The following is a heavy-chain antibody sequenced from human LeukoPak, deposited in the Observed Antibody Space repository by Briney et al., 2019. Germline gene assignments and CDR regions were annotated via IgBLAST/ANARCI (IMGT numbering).Heavy chain of an antibody. CDR1: GGTFSSYA. V-gene: IGHV1-69*05. Sequence: SVKVSCRASGGTFSSYAISWVRQAPGQGLEWMGGIIPIFGTANYAQKFQGRVTITTDESTSTAYMELSSLRSEDTAVYYCAGERTYRDAFDIWGQGTMVTVSS. CDR3: AGERTYRDAFDI. CDR2: IIPIFGTA. J-gene: IGHJ3*02.